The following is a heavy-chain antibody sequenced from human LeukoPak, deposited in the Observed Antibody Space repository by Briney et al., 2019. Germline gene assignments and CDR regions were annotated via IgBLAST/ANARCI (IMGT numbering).Heavy chain of an antibody. CDR1: GGSISNYY. CDR3: ARRIAALYYFDY. Sequence: SETLSLTCTVSGGSISNYYWNCIRQPAGKGLEWIGRIYTSGSTNYNPSLKSRVTMSVDTSKNQFSLKLTSVTAADTAVYYCARRIAALYYFDYWGQGTLVTVSS. D-gene: IGHD6-13*01. CDR2: IYTSGST. J-gene: IGHJ4*02. V-gene: IGHV4-4*07.